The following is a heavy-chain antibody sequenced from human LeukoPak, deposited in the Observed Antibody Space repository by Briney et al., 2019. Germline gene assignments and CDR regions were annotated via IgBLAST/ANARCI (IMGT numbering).Heavy chain of an antibody. CDR1: GYTFTTYD. J-gene: IGHJ4*02. V-gene: IGHV1-8*01. D-gene: IGHD5-24*01. Sequence: ASVKVSCKASGYTFTTYDINWVRQATGQGLEWVGWMNPKSDKTGYAQKFQGRVTMTTNTSISTAYMELSSLRSEDTAIYYCARVPRDGYNRFDYWGQGTLVTVSS. CDR3: ARVPRDGYNRFDY. CDR2: MNPKSDKT.